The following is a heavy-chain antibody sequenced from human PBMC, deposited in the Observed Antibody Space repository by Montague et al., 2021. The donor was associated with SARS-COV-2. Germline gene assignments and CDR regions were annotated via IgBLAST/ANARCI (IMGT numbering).Heavy chain of an antibody. CDR1: GASVSSSPYY. CDR3: ASSYYYGSGTYVYNYYMDV. J-gene: IGHJ6*03. CDR2: ISYSGRT. D-gene: IGHD3-10*01. Sequence: SETLSLTCTVSGASVSSSPYYWGWIRQPPGRGLEWVGSISYSGRTYFSPSLKSRLTISVDSSENQFSLRLSSVTAADTAVYHCASSYYYGSGTYVYNYYMDVWGKGTTVTVSS. V-gene: IGHV4-39*01.